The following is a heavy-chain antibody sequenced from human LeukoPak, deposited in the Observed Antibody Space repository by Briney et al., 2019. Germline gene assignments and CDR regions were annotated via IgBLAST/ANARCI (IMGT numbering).Heavy chain of an antibody. D-gene: IGHD6-13*01. J-gene: IGHJ4*02. CDR3: AREGGRAVPGRFDQ. CDR1: GINFRSSG. CDR2: IQNDGSDK. V-gene: IGHV3-30*02. Sequence: GGSLRLSCAASGINFRSSGMHWVRQAPGKGLEWVTFIQNDGSDKYYAASVKGRFTISRDNSKNTVYLHMASLRADDTALYYCAREGGRAVPGRFDQWGQGTLVTVSS.